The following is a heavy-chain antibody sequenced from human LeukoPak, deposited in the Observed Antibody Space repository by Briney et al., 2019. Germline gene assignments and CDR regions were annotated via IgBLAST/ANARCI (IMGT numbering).Heavy chain of an antibody. CDR3: AQLGITMIGGV. V-gene: IGHV3-74*01. Sequence: GGSLRLSCAASGFTLSSYWMNWVRQVPGKGLVWVSRVNSDERSISYADSVKGRFTISRDNAKNSLYLQMNSLRAEDTAVYYCAQLGITMIGGVWGKGTTVTTSS. D-gene: IGHD3-10*02. J-gene: IGHJ6*04. CDR1: GFTLSSYW. CDR2: VNSDERSI.